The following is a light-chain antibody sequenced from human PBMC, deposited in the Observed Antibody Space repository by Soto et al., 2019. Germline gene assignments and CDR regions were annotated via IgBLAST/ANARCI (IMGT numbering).Light chain of an antibody. CDR3: QQYGRS. CDR2: GAS. V-gene: IGKV3-20*01. J-gene: IGKJ5*01. CDR1: QSVSSSY. Sequence: EIVLTQSPGTLSLSPGERATLSCRASQSVSSSYLAWYQQKPGQAPRLLIYGASSRATGIPDRFSGSGSGTDVALTISRLEPEDFAAYYCQQYGRSFGQGTRLEIK.